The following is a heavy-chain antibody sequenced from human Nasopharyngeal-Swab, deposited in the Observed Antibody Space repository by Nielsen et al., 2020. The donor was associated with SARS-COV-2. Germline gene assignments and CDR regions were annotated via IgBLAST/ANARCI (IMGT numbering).Heavy chain of an antibody. D-gene: IGHD3-3*01. V-gene: IGHV1-2*02. Sequence: ASVKVSCKASGYTFTSYDINWVRQATGQGLEWMGWINPNSGGTNYAQKFQGRVTMTRDTSISTAYMELSRLRSDDTAVYYCARVITIFGVVSEWFDPWGQGTLVTVSS. CDR1: GYTFTSYD. CDR2: INPNSGGT. CDR3: ARVITIFGVVSEWFDP. J-gene: IGHJ5*02.